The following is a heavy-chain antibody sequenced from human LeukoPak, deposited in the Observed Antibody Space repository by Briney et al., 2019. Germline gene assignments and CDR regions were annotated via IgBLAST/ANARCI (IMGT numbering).Heavy chain of an antibody. J-gene: IGHJ6*04. CDR1: GRSFSGYY. Sequence: SETLSLTCAVYGRSFSGYYWSWIRQPPGKGLEWIGEINHSGSTNYNPSLKSRVTISVDTSKNQFSLKLSSVTAADTAVYYCAGSRGYCSGGSCYSGNYYYYGMDVWGKGTTVTVSS. CDR2: INHSGST. V-gene: IGHV4-34*01. D-gene: IGHD2-15*01. CDR3: AGSRGYCSGGSCYSGNYYYYGMDV.